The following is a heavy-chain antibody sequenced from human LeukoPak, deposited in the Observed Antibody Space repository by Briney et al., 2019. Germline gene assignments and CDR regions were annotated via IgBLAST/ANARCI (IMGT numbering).Heavy chain of an antibody. CDR2: ISGNGGTT. Sequence: GGSPRLSCAASGFTFSSYAVTWVRQAPGKGLEWVSVISGNGGTTYYADSVKGRFTISRDNSKNTLYLQMNSLRAEDTAVYYCAKDNRRHYTSGPNPDSLHWGQGALVTVSS. J-gene: IGHJ4*02. D-gene: IGHD6-19*01. CDR1: GFTFSSYA. CDR3: AKDNRRHYTSGPNPDSLH. V-gene: IGHV3-23*01.